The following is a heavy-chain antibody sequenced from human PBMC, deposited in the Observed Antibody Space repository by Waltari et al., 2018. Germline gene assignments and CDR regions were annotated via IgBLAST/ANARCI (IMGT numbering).Heavy chain of an antibody. CDR2: ISGVGGSN. Sequence: EVQLVESGGGLVQPGGSLRLSCAASGFTFSSYAMSWVRQAPGKGLGWVPAISGVGGSNYDADSWKGRFTISRDNSKNTLDLQMNSLRAEDTAVYYCAKAPGVDYWGQGTLVTVSS. D-gene: IGHD3-10*01. V-gene: IGHV3-23*04. J-gene: IGHJ4*02. CDR1: GFTFSSYA. CDR3: AKAPGVDY.